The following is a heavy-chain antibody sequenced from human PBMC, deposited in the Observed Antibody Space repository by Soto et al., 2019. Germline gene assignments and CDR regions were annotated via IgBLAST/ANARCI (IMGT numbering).Heavy chain of an antibody. V-gene: IGHV4-59*01. Sequence: ASETLSLTCTVSGGSISSYYWSWIRQPPGKGLEWIGYIYYSGSTNYNPSLKSRVTISVDTSKNQFSLKLSSVTAADTAVYYCARDRFDYYDSSGYYYGLGWFDPWGQGTLVTVSS. CDR3: ARDRFDYYDSSGYYYGLGWFDP. CDR2: IYYSGST. CDR1: GGSISSYY. D-gene: IGHD3-22*01. J-gene: IGHJ5*02.